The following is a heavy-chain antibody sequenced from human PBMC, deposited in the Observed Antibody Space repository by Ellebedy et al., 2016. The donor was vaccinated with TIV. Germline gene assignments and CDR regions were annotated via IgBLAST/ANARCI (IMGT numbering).Heavy chain of an antibody. Sequence: MPGGSLRLSCAVYGGSFSGYYWSWIRQPPGQGLEWIGEINHSGSTNYNPSLKSRVTVSVDTSKNQFSLKLSSVTAADTAVYYCARGYYYANYFDYWGQGTLVTVSS. V-gene: IGHV4-34*01. CDR3: ARGYYYANYFDY. CDR2: INHSGST. D-gene: IGHD3-10*01. J-gene: IGHJ4*02. CDR1: GGSFSGYY.